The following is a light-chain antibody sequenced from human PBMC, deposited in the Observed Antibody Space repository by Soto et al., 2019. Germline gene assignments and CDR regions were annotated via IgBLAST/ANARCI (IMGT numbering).Light chain of an antibody. Sequence: SYELTQPPSVSVSPGQTASITCSGDKLGDKYACWYQQKPGQSPVLVIYQDSKRPSGIPERFSGSNSGNTATLTISGTQAIDEAGYYCQAWDINTMVFGGGTNLTVL. CDR2: QDS. CDR1: KLGDKY. V-gene: IGLV3-1*01. J-gene: IGLJ2*01. CDR3: QAWDINTMV.